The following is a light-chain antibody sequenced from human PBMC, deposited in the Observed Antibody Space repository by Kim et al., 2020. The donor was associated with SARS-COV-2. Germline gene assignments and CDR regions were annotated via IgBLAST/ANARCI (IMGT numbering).Light chain of an antibody. CDR2: AAS. Sequence: EMTQSPSSLSASVGDRVTLTCRASQDVNNYLAWYQQRPGEVPTLLIYAASALHSGVPSRFSGSGSGTDFTLAISSLQPEDVGTYYCQKYGSGPRTFGEGTKVYIK. CDR3: QKYGSGPRT. CDR1: QDVNNY. V-gene: IGKV1-27*01. J-gene: IGKJ4*02.